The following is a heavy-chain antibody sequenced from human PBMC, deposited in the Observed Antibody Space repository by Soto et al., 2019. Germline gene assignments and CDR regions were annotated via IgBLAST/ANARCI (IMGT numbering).Heavy chain of an antibody. CDR2: IYSGGST. Sequence: PGGSLRLSCAASGFTVSSNYMSWVRQAPGKGLEWVSVIYSGGSTYYADSVKGRFTISRDNSKNTLYLQMNSLRAEDTAVYYCARYYDSSGYYYAFDYWGQGTLVTVSS. J-gene: IGHJ4*02. D-gene: IGHD3-22*01. V-gene: IGHV3-53*01. CDR3: ARYYDSSGYYYAFDY. CDR1: GFTVSSNY.